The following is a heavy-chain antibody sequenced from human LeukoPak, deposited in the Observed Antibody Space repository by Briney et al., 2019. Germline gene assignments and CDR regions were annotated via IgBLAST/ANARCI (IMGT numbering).Heavy chain of an antibody. CDR3: ARVTPSYWYFDL. Sequence: GGSLRLPCAASGFTFSDHYMDWVRQAPGKGLEWVGRTRNKANSYTTEYAASVKGRFTISRDDSKNSLYLQMNSLKTEDTAVYYCARVTPSYWYFDLWGRGTQVTVSS. J-gene: IGHJ2*01. CDR1: GFTFSDHY. CDR2: TRNKANSYTT. V-gene: IGHV3-72*01.